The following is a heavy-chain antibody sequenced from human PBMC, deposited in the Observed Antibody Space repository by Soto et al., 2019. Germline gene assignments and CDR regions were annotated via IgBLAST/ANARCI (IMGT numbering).Heavy chain of an antibody. CDR2: IWYDGSNK. CDR3: ARDTTLYFYYGMDV. D-gene: IGHD1-1*01. Sequence: QVQLVESGGGVVQPGRSLRLSCAASGFTFSSYGMHWVRQAPGKGLEWVAVIWYDGSNKYYADSVKGRFTTSRDNSKNTLYLQMNSLRAEDTAVYYCARDTTLYFYYGMDVWGQGTTVTVSS. CDR1: GFTFSSYG. V-gene: IGHV3-33*01. J-gene: IGHJ6*02.